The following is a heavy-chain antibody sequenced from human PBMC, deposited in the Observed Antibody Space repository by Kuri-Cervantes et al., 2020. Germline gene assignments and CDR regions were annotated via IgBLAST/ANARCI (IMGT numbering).Heavy chain of an antibody. Sequence: SETLSLTCTVSGASISSSSYYWGWIRQPPGKGLEWIGSIYYSGSTYYNPSLKSRVTISVDTSKNQFSLKLNSVTAADTAVYYCARAAAAAPVADWGQGTLVTVSS. D-gene: IGHD6-13*01. V-gene: IGHV4-39*07. CDR2: IYYSGST. J-gene: IGHJ4*02. CDR1: GASISSSSYY. CDR3: ARAAAAAPVAD.